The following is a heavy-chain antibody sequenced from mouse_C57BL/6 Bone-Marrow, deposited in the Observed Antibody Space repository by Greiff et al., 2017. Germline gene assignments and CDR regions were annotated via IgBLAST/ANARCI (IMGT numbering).Heavy chain of an antibody. CDR1: GYTFTSYG. D-gene: IGHD1-1*01. J-gene: IGHJ4*01. Sequence: QVQLKESGAELVRPGASVKLSCKASGYTFTSYGISWVKQRTGQGLEWIGEIYPRSGNTYYNEKFKGKATLTADKSSSTAYMELRSLPSEDSAVXFCELLRYAMDYWGQGTSVTVSS. CDR2: IYPRSGNT. CDR3: ELLRYAMDY. V-gene: IGHV1-81*01.